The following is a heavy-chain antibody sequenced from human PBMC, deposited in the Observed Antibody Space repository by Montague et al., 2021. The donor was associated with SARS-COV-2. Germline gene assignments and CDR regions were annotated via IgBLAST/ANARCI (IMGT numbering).Heavy chain of an antibody. CDR3: ARASATGGTLDY. J-gene: IGHJ4*02. D-gene: IGHD1-26*01. CDR1: GDSIGNGHW. CDR2: VYHTGST. Sequence: SETLSLTCAVSGDSIGNGHWWSWVRQPPGKGLEWIGEVYHTGSTNYNPSLKSRVTISVDMSNDQFSLRVTSVTAADTAVYYCARASATGGTLDYWGQGSLVTVSS. V-gene: IGHV4-4*02.